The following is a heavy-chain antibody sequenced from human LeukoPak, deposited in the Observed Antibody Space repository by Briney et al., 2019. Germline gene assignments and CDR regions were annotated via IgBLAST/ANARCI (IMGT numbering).Heavy chain of an antibody. V-gene: IGHV3-48*04. D-gene: IGHD1-26*01. J-gene: IGHJ3*01. CDR1: GFTFEDYG. Sequence: GGSLRLSCAASGFTFEDYGMSWVRQPPGKGPEWVSYISPTGSTIYYADSVKGRFSISRSSGKNSLYLQMSSLRPEDTAMYYCASLTLGAIRTISYAFDLWGQGTMVTVYS. CDR2: ISPTGSTI. CDR3: ASLTLGAIRTISYAFDL.